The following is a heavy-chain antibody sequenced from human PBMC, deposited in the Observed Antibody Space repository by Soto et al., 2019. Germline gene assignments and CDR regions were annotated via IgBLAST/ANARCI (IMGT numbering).Heavy chain of an antibody. CDR3: VKDGSSGWPYYYGMDV. CDR1: GFTFSSYG. J-gene: IGHJ6*02. CDR2: ISYDGSNK. V-gene: IGHV3-30*18. Sequence: QVQLVESGGGVVQPGRSLRLSCAASGFTFSSYGMHWVRQAPGKGLEWVAVISYDGSNKYYADSLKGRFTVSRDKSKNTLYLQMSSLRAEDTAVYYCVKDGSSGWPYYYGMDVWGQGTTVTVSS. D-gene: IGHD6-19*01.